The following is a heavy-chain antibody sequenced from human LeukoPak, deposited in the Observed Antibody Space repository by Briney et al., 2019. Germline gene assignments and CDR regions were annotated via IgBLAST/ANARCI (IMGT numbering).Heavy chain of an antibody. V-gene: IGHV2-5*02. D-gene: IGHD5-12*01. CDR2: IYWDDDK. CDR3: AHRRGYDFFYYFDY. J-gene: IGHJ4*02. CDR1: GFSLSTGGVG. Sequence: PTLVHPTQTLTLTYTFSGFSLSTGGVGVGWIRQPPGNALEWLALIYWDDDKRYSPSLKSRLTITKDTSKNQVVLTMTNMDPVDTATYYCAHRRGYDFFYYFDYWGQGTLVTVSS.